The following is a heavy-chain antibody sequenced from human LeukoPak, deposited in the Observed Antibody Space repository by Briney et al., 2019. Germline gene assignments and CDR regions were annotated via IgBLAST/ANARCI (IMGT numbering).Heavy chain of an antibody. V-gene: IGHV1-2*04. J-gene: IGHJ5*02. CDR1: GYTFTGYY. D-gene: IGHD6-19*01. Sequence: ASVKVSCKASGYTFTGYYMHWVRQAPGQGLEWMGWINPNSGGTNYAQKFQGWVTMTRDTSISTAYMELSRLRSDDTAVYYCAREISSGWPPTHNWFDPWGQGTLVTVSS. CDR2: INPNSGGT. CDR3: AREISSGWPPTHNWFDP.